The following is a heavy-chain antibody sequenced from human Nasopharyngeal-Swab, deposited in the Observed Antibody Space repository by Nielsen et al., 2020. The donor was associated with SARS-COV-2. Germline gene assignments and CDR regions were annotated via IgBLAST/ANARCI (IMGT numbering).Heavy chain of an antibody. CDR2: INHRGST. D-gene: IGHD3-9*01. V-gene: IGHV4-34*01. Sequence: SETLSLTCAVSGGSINSGDNSWSWIRQPPGKGLEWIGEINHRGSTNYNPSLKIRVTISVDTSKKQFSLKLSSVTAADTAVYYCASTDWAFDYWGHGTLVTV. CDR1: GGSINSGDNS. J-gene: IGHJ4*01. CDR3: ASTDWAFDY.